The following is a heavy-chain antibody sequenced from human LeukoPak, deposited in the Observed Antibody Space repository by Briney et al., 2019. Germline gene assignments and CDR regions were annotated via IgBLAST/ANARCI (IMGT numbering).Heavy chain of an antibody. CDR2: IYYSGST. V-gene: IGHV4-39*01. J-gene: IGHJ6*03. Sequence: SETLSLTRSVSGGSISSSSYYWVWIRQPPGKGLEWIGSIYYSGSTYYNPSLKSRVTISVDMSKNQFSLNLNSVTAADTAVYYCARHPYYYYYMDVWGKGTTVTVSS. CDR3: ARHPYYYYYMDV. CDR1: GGSISSSSYY.